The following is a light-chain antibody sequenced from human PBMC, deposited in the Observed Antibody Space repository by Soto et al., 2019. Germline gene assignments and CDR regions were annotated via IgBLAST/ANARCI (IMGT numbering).Light chain of an antibody. J-gene: IGKJ1*01. CDR2: DVS. V-gene: IGKV3-11*01. CDR3: KKRSHWPRT. CDR1: QSVSNNY. Sequence: EIVFTQSPRSLPLSPWELATLPRRPSQSVSNNYLIWYQQKPGQAHRLLIYDVSNRATGIPARFSGSGSGTDFSLTISSLEPEEFAVYYCKKRSHWPRTVGQGTKVGIK.